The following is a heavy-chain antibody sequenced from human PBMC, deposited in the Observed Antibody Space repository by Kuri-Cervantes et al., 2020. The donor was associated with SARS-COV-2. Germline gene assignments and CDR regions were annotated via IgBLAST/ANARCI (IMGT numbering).Heavy chain of an antibody. D-gene: IGHD1-26*01. J-gene: IGHJ3*01. CDR3: ARVSWGEWELRGHDAFDV. CDR1: GYSISSGYY. CDR2: IYHSGST. Sequence: ESLKISCAVSGYSISSGYYWGWIRQPPGKGLEWIGSIYHSGSTYYNPSLKSRVTISVDTSKNQFSLKLSSVTAADTAVYYCARVSWGEWELRGHDAFDVWGQGTMVTVSS. V-gene: IGHV4-38-2*01.